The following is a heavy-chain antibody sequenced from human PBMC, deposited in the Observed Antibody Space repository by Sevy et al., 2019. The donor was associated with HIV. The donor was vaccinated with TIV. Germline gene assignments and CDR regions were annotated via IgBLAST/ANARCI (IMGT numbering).Heavy chain of an antibody. V-gene: IGHV4-61*01. CDR1: GASVSAANDY. Sequence: SETLSLTCSVSGASVSAANDYWSWIRQPPGKGLERIGYVYYFGSTNYNPSLKSRVTISLDTSKKEFSLKLSSVTPADTAVYYCARDQYYDISTGLYPMDVWGQGTTVTVSS. D-gene: IGHD3-9*01. CDR2: VYYFGST. CDR3: ARDQYYDISTGLYPMDV. J-gene: IGHJ6*02.